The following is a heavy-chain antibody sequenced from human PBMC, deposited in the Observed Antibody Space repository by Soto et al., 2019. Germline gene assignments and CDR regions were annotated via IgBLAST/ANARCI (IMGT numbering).Heavy chain of an antibody. Sequence: QVQLVESGGGVVQPGRSLRLSCAASGFTFSSYGMHWVRQAPGKGLEWVAVIGYDGSNKYYADSVKGRFTISRDNSKNTLYLQMNSLRAEDTAVYYCARDNSGWYDYWGQGTLVTVSS. V-gene: IGHV3-33*01. D-gene: IGHD6-19*01. J-gene: IGHJ4*02. CDR3: ARDNSGWYDY. CDR1: GFTFSSYG. CDR2: IGYDGSNK.